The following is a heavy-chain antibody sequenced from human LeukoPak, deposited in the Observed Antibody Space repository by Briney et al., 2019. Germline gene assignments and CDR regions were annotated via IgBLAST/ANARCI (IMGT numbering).Heavy chain of an antibody. Sequence: GGSLRLSCAASGFTFSSYAMSWVRQAPGKGLEWVSAISGSGGSTYYADSVKGRLTISRDNSKNTLYLQMNSLRAEDTAVYYCAMTRVTTYRPGTFDIWGEGTMVTVFS. J-gene: IGHJ3*02. D-gene: IGHD4-17*01. CDR3: AMTRVTTYRPGTFDI. CDR1: GFTFSSYA. V-gene: IGHV3-23*01. CDR2: ISGSGGST.